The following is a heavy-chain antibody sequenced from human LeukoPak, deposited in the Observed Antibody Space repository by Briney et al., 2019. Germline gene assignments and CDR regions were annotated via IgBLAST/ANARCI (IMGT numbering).Heavy chain of an antibody. J-gene: IGHJ4*02. Sequence: GASVKVSCKASGYTFTSYGISWVRQAPGQGIEWLGWISAYNGNTNYAQKLQGRVTMTTDTSTSTAYMELRSLRSDDTAGYYCAREQKTSSSENGFDYWGQGTLVTVSS. D-gene: IGHD6-6*01. CDR1: GYTFTSYG. V-gene: IGHV1-18*01. CDR3: AREQKTSSSENGFDY. CDR2: ISAYNGNT.